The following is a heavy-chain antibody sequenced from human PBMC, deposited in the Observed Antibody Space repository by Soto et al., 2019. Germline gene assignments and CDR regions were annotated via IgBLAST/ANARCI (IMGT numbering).Heavy chain of an antibody. D-gene: IGHD1-26*01. CDR3: TREGGSHIWIDP. V-gene: IGHV3-9*01. Sequence: GGSLRLSCAASGFTFDDYAMYWVRQGPGKGLEWVSGISWDSGRIGYADSVKGRFTISRDNAKNSLYLQMNSLRDEDTAVYYCTREGGSHIWIDPWGQGTLVTVSP. J-gene: IGHJ5*02. CDR1: GFTFDDYA. CDR2: ISWDSGRI.